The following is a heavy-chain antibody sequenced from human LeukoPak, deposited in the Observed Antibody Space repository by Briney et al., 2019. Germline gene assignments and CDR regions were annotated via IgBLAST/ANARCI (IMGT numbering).Heavy chain of an antibody. D-gene: IGHD2-2*01. CDR1: GYTLTGYY. CDR2: INPGSGGT. V-gene: IGHV1-2*02. Sequence: ASVKVSCKASGYTLTGYYVHWLRQAPGQGLEWMGWINPGSGGTKYAQKFQGRVTMTRDTSINTAYMEVSRLRSDDTAVYYCARDITRGDFDYWGQGTLVTVSS. J-gene: IGHJ4*02. CDR3: ARDITRGDFDY.